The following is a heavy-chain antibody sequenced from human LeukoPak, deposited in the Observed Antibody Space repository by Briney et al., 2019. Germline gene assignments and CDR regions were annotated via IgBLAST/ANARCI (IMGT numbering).Heavy chain of an antibody. D-gene: IGHD6-19*01. CDR3: AKGTGYSSGWLDY. CDR1: GFTFSSYA. CDR2: ISGSGGST. V-gene: IGHV3-23*01. J-gene: IGHJ4*02. Sequence: GGSLRLSCAASGFTFSSYAMSWVRQAPGKGLEWVSAISGSGGSTYYADPVKGRFTFSRDNSKNTLFLQLNSLRADDTAVYYCAKGTGYSSGWLDYWGQGTLVTVSS.